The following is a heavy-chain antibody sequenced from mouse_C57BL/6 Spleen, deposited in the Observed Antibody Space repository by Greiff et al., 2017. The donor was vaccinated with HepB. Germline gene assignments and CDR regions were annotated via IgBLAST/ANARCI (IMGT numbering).Heavy chain of an antibody. V-gene: IGHV1-72*01. D-gene: IGHD2-2*01. CDR2: IDPNSGGT. J-gene: IGHJ1*03. CDR1: GYTFTSYW. Sequence: QVQLQQPGAELVKPGASVKLSCKASGYTFTSYWMHWVKQRPGRGLEWIGRIDPNSGGTKYNEKFKSKATLTVDKPSSTAYMQLSSLTSEDSAVYYGARERGRYYGSLGYFDVWGTGTTVTVSS. CDR3: ARERGRYYGSLGYFDV.